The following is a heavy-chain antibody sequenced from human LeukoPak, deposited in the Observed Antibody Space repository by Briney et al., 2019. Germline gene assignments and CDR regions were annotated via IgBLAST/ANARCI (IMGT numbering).Heavy chain of an antibody. CDR2: IYYSGST. CDR1: GGSISSYY. Sequence: SETLSLTCTGSGGSISSYYWSWIRQPPGKGLEWIGYIYYSGSTNYNPSLKSRVTISVDTSKNQFSLKLSSVTAADTAVYYCARGPPPSGSYSRPFDYWGQGTLVTVSS. J-gene: IGHJ4*02. D-gene: IGHD1-26*01. CDR3: ARGPPPSGSYSRPFDY. V-gene: IGHV4-59*01.